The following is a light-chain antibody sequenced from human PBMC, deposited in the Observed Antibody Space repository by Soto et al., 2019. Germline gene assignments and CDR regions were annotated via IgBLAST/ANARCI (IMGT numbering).Light chain of an antibody. CDR2: DVT. CDR1: NSDVGAYDY. V-gene: IGLV2-14*03. J-gene: IGLJ2*01. CDR3: SSYTSRSAPMI. Sequence: QSALTQPASVSGSPGQSITISCTGSNSDVGAYDYVSWYQHHPGKTPKLLIFDVTHRPSGVSNRFSGSKSGNTASLTISGLRAEDEADYYCSSYTSRSAPMIFGGGTKLTVL.